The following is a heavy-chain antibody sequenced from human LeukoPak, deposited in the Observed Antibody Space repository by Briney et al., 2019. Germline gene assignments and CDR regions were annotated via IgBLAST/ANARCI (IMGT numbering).Heavy chain of an antibody. CDR3: ARPLTGHAAAAHNWFDP. CDR1: GYTFTGYG. V-gene: IGHV1-18*01. J-gene: IGHJ5*02. D-gene: IGHD6-13*01. CDR2: ISAYNGNT. Sequence: GASVKVSCKASGYTFTGYGISWVRQAPGQGLEWMGWISAYNGNTNYAQKLQGRVTMTTDTSTSTAYMELRSLRSDDTAVYYCARPLTGHAAAAHNWFDPWGQGTLVTVSS.